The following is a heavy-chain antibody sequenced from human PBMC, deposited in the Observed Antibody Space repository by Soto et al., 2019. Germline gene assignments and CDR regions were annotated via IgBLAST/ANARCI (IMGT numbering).Heavy chain of an antibody. D-gene: IGHD2-2*01. V-gene: IGHV4-59*01. J-gene: IGHJ5*02. CDR3: ARDRGEGSSTSCRNWFDP. CDR2: IYYSGST. CDR1: GGSISSYY. Sequence: SETLSLTCTVSGGSISSYYWSWIRQPPGKGLEWIGYIYYSGSTNYNPSLKSRVTISVDTSKNQFSLKLSSVTAADTAVYYCARDRGEGSSTSCRNWFDPWGQGTVVTGAS.